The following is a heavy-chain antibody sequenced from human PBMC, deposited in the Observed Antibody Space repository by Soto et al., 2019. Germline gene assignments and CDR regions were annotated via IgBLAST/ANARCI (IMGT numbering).Heavy chain of an antibody. V-gene: IGHV3-23*01. CDR3: AKEWSDARTREKCGLVDY. CDR1: GFTFSSYA. CDR2: ISGSGDST. D-gene: IGHD2-8*01. J-gene: IGHJ4*02. Sequence: GGSLRLSCAASGFTFSSYAMNWVRQAPGKGLEWVSGISGSGDSTYYADSVKGRFTISRDNSKKTVYLQMNSLRAEDTAVYYSAKEWSDARTREKCGLVDYWGQGALVTVSS.